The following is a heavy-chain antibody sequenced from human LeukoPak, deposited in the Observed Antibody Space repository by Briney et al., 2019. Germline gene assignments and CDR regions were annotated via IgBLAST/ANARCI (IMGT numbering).Heavy chain of an antibody. D-gene: IGHD3-3*01. J-gene: IGHJ6*02. CDR3: ARFPDYDFWSGYFYYYYGMDV. CDR2: ISNSGTTI. Sequence: GGSLRLSCAASGFTFGIYEMNWVRQAPGKGLEWVSYISNSGTTIYYGDSVKGRFTISRDNTKNSLYLQMNSLRAEDTAVYYCARFPDYDFWSGYFYYYYGMDVWGQGTTVTVSS. CDR1: GFTFGIYE. V-gene: IGHV3-48*03.